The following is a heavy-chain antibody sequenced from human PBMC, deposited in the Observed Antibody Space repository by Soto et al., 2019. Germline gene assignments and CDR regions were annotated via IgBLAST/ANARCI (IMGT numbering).Heavy chain of an antibody. CDR2: IYYSGST. CDR3: ARLHCGGDCYPSKNIYYNYGMDV. D-gene: IGHD2-21*02. CDR1: GGSISSSSYY. Sequence: SETLSLTCTVSGGSISSSSYYWGWIRQPPGKGLEWIGSIYYSGSTYYNPSLKSRVTISVDTSKNQFSLKLSSVTAADTAVYYCARLHCGGDCYPSKNIYYNYGMDVWGQGTTVTVSS. V-gene: IGHV4-39*01. J-gene: IGHJ6*02.